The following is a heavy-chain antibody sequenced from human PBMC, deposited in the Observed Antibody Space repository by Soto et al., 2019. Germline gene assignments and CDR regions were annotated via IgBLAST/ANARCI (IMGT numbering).Heavy chain of an antibody. V-gene: IGHV1-18*01. CDR2: ISGHNGNT. D-gene: IGHD1-1*01. Sequence: QVQLVQSGAEVKKPVASVKVSCKASGYTFTNHGISWVRQAPGLGLEWLGWISGHNGNTKYAQRLQGRVTMTTDTSTSTAYMELRSLKSDDTAVYYCANDLYPLAYYFDYWGQGTLVTVSS. CDR1: GYTFTNHG. J-gene: IGHJ4*02. CDR3: ANDLYPLAYYFDY.